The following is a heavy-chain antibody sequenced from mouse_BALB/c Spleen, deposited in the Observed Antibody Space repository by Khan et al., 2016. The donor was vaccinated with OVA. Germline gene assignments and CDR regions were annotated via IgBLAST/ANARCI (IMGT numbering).Heavy chain of an antibody. V-gene: IGHV5-9-3*01. D-gene: IGHD1-1*01. CDR2: ISSGGDYT. CDR3: ARHNYGPFAY. Sequence: EVELVESGGGLVKPGGPLKLSCAASGFTFSTYAMSWVRQTPEKRLEWVATISSGGDYTYYPDSVKGRFTISRDNAKNTLYLQMSSLRSEDTAMYYGARHNYGPFAYWGQGTLVTVSA. J-gene: IGHJ3*01. CDR1: GFTFSTYA.